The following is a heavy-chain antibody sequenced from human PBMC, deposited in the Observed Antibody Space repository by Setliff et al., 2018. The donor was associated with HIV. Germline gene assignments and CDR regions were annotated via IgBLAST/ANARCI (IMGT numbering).Heavy chain of an antibody. Sequence: PGGSLRLSCAASGFTFSSYWMYWVRQAPGKGLEWVSGISWNSGSIGYADSVKGRFTISRDNAKNSLYLQMNSLRSEDTALYYCAKSPNRYSPLDWFDPWGQGTLVTVSS. V-gene: IGHV3-9*01. CDR1: GFTFSSYW. CDR2: ISWNSGSI. D-gene: IGHD5-18*01. J-gene: IGHJ5*02. CDR3: AKSPNRYSPLDWFDP.